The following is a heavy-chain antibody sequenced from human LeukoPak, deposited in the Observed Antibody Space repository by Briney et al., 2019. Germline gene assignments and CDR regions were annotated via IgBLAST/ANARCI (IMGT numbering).Heavy chain of an antibody. J-gene: IGHJ4*02. CDR1: GFTVSSKY. CDR2: IYSGGST. Sequence: GSLRLSCAASGFTVSSKYMSWVRQAPGKGLEWVSIIYSGGSTYYADSVKGRFTISRDNSKNTLYLQVDSLRPDDTSVYYCARDSRSFNYYVSGSPEYWGQGTLVTVSS. CDR3: ARDSRSFNYYVSGSPEY. V-gene: IGHV3-53*05. D-gene: IGHD3-10*01.